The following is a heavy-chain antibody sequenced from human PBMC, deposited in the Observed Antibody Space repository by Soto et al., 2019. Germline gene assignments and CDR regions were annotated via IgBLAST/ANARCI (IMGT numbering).Heavy chain of an antibody. Sequence: QVQLVQSGAEVKKPWASVKVSCKASGYTFTSYGIIWLRQAPGQWREWMGWISAYNGNTNYAQKLQDRVTMTTDTSTSTAYMELRSLRSDDTAVYYCARDRRIAAAGTWFDPWGQGTLVTVSS. CDR2: ISAYNGNT. CDR3: ARDRRIAAAGTWFDP. CDR1: GYTFTSYG. D-gene: IGHD6-13*01. V-gene: IGHV1-18*01. J-gene: IGHJ5*02.